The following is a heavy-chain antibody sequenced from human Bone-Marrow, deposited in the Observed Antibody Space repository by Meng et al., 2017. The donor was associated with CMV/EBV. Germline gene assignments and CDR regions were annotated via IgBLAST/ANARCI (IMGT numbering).Heavy chain of an antibody. V-gene: IGHV4-59*01. CDR3: ARESAGSGRNNWFDP. Sequence: SETLSLTCTVSGGSISSYYWSWIRQPPGKGLEWIGFTHYTGSTKYNPSLMRRVTLSVDASKNQLSLSLTSVTAADTAVYYCARESAGSGRNNWFDPWGQGTLVTVSS. CDR2: THYTGST. J-gene: IGHJ5*02. D-gene: IGHD3-10*01. CDR1: GGSISSYY.